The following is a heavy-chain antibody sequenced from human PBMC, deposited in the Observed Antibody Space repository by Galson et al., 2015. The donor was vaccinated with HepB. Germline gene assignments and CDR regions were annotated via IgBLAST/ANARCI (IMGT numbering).Heavy chain of an antibody. V-gene: IGHV6-1*01. D-gene: IGHD6-19*01. CDR3: ARDSGSSGWYDY. Sequence: CAISGDSVSSNSAAWNWIRQSPSRGLEWLGRTYYRSKWYNDYAVSVTSRITINPDTSKNQFSLQLNSVTPYHTAVYYCARDSGSSGWYDYWGQGTLVTVSS. CDR2: TYYRSKWYN. J-gene: IGHJ4*02. CDR1: GDSVSSNSAA.